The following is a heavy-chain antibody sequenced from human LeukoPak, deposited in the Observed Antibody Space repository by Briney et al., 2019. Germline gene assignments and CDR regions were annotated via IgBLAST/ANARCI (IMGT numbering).Heavy chain of an antibody. CDR2: IYYSGST. CDR1: GDSISSRSYY. Sequence: SETLSLTCTVSGDSISSRSYYWGWIRQPPGKGLEWIGSIYYSGSTYYNPSLKSRVTISVDTSKNQFSLELSSVTAADTAVYYCARGSGPFDYWGQGTLVTVSS. J-gene: IGHJ4*02. CDR3: ARGSGPFDY. V-gene: IGHV4-39*07. D-gene: IGHD7-27*01.